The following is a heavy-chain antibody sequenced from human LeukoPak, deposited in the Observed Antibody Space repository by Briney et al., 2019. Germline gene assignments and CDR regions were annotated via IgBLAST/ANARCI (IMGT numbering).Heavy chain of an antibody. V-gene: IGHV1-46*01. CDR3: ARDRTGDNWDY. CDR1: GYTSTSNY. Sequence: ASVKVSCKASGYTSTSNYMQWVRQAPGQGLEWMGIINPSGGDTSYAQRFQGRVTLTKDTSTTTVYMELSSLRSEDTAVYYCARDRTGDNWDYWGQGTLVTVSS. D-gene: IGHD1-1*01. CDR2: INPSGGDT. J-gene: IGHJ4*02.